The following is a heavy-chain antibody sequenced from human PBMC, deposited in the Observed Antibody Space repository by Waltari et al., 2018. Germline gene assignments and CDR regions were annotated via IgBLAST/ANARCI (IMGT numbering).Heavy chain of an antibody. V-gene: IGHV3-23*01. Sequence: EVQLLESGGGLVQPGGSLRLSCAGSGFTFSSYAMSWVRQAPGKGLEWVSAISGSGDSTHYADSVKGRFTISRDNSKNTLYLQMNSPRAEDTAVYYCAKDRPASGWFYWGQGTLVTVSS. J-gene: IGHJ4*02. CDR3: AKDRPASGWFY. D-gene: IGHD6-19*01. CDR1: GFTFSSYA. CDR2: ISGSGDST.